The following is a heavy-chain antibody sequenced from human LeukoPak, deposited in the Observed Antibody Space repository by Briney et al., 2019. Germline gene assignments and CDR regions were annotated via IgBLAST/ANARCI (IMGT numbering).Heavy chain of an antibody. CDR3: ARTRVPAAPNFDY. CDR2: VYYSGST. D-gene: IGHD2-2*01. V-gene: IGHV4-59*01. CDR1: GGSISNYY. Sequence: SETLSLTCTVSGGSISNYYWNWVRQPPGKGLEWIGYVYYSGSTNYNPSLESRGTISLDTSKTQFSLKLTSVTAADTAVYYCARTRVPAAPNFDYWGQGTLVTVSS. J-gene: IGHJ4*02.